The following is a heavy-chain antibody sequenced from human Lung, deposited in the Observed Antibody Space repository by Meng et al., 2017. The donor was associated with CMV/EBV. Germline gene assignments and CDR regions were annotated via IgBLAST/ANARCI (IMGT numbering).Heavy chain of an antibody. CDR1: GFTFSSHL. V-gene: IGHV3-48*04. CDR2: ISGGSDTI. D-gene: IGHD3-9*01. Sequence: GGSXRLSCAASGFTFSSHLMNWVRQAPGKGLEWLAIISGGSDTIHYADSVKGRFTISRDNGKDSLYLQMNSLRAEDTAVYYCARDWSRDVLTGSFDYWCQGTLVTVSS. CDR3: ARDWSRDVLTGSFDY. J-gene: IGHJ4*02.